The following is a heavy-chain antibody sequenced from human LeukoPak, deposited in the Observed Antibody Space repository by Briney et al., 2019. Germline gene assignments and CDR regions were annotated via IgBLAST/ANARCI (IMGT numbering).Heavy chain of an antibody. CDR2: MNPNSGNT. V-gene: IGHV1-8*01. D-gene: IGHD3-10*01. CDR1: GYTFTSYD. J-gene: IGHJ5*02. CDR3: ARWFGELSTGNWFDP. Sequence: ASVKVSCKASGYTFTSYDINWVRQATGQGLEWMGWMNPNSGNTGYAQKFQGRATMTRNTSISTAYMELSSLRSEDTAVYYCARWFGELSTGNWFDPWGQGTLVTVSS.